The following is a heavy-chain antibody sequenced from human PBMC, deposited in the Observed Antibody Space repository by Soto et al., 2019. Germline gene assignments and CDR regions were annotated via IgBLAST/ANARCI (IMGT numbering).Heavy chain of an antibody. Sequence: ASVKVSGKASGYTLSTHAMHWVRQAPGQSLEWMGWINAGNDNTKYSQRLQDRVTIIRDTSASTVYMELSSLRSEDTAVYYCARDQYYNIWSGYYMGTPFDYWGQGTQVTVSS. D-gene: IGHD3-3*01. V-gene: IGHV1-3*01. CDR2: INAGNDNT. J-gene: IGHJ4*02. CDR1: GYTLSTHA. CDR3: ARDQYYNIWSGYYMGTPFDY.